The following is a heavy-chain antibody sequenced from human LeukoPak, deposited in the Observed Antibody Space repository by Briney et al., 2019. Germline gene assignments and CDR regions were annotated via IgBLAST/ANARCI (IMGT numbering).Heavy chain of an antibody. CDR2: IKQDGSEK. J-gene: IGHJ6*03. V-gene: IGHV3-7*01. Sequence: GGSLRLSCAASGFTFSSYWMSWFRQAPGKGLEWVANIKQDGSEKYYVDSLKGRFTISRDNAKNSLYLQMNSLRAEDTAVYYCARLYAIPSYYYYYYMDVWGKGTTVTVSS. CDR1: GFTFSSYW. D-gene: IGHD2-8*01. CDR3: ARLYAIPSYYYYYYMDV.